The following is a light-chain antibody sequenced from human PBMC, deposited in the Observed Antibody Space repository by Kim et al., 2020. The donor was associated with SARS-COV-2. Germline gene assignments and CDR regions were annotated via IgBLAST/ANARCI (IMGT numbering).Light chain of an antibody. J-gene: IGLJ2*01. V-gene: IGLV2-14*03. CDR3: SSYTDTNTLL. CDR1: GNDLGDYNS. Sequence: GQSVASSCAGTGNDLGDYNSVSWFQQHPGKAPRLIIYAVSNRPSGVSNRFSGSKSGNTASLTISTLQTEDEADYYCSSYTDTNTLLFGGGTQLTVL. CDR2: AVS.